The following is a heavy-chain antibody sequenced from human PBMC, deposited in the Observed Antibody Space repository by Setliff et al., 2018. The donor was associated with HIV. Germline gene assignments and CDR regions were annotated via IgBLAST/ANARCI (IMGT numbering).Heavy chain of an antibody. Sequence: RASVKVSCKASGYTFIDYFIHWVRQAPGQGPEWMGWISPYDLSERTSQRFRGRVTMTRDTSINAAYLDLSGLTSDDTAFYYCARQFSNSFDSWGQGTQGSPSPQ. V-gene: IGHV1-2*02. CDR3: ARQFSNSFDS. D-gene: IGHD7-27*01. CDR1: GYTFIDYF. J-gene: IGHJ4*02. CDR2: ISPYDLSE.